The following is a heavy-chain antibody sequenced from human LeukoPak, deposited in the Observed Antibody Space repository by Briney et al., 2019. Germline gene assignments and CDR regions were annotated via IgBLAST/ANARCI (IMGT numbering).Heavy chain of an antibody. J-gene: IGHJ5*02. V-gene: IGHV3-21*01. CDR1: GFTFSSYS. CDR3: ARVGIVENWFDP. CDR2: ISSSSYI. Sequence: GGSLRLSCAASGFTFSSYSMNWVRQAPGKGLEWVSSISSSSYIYYADSVKGRFTISGDNAKNSLYLQMNSLRAEDTAVYYCARVGIVENWFDPWGQGTLVTVSS. D-gene: IGHD2-21*01.